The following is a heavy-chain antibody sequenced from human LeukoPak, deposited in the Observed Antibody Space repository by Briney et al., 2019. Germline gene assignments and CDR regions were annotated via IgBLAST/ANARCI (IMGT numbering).Heavy chain of an antibody. D-gene: IGHD1-26*01. J-gene: IGHJ3*02. CDR1: GYSISSGYY. CDR2: IYHSGST. CDR3: AREPIVGATNAFDI. V-gene: IGHV4-38-2*02. Sequence: SETLSLTCTVSGYSISSGYYWGWIRQPPGKGLEWIGSIYHSGSTYYNPSLKSRVTISVDTSKNQFSLKLSSVTAADTAVYYCAREPIVGATNAFDIWGQGTMVTVSS.